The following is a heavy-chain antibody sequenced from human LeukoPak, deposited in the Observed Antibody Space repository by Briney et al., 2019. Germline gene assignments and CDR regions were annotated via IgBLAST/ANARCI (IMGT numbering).Heavy chain of an antibody. CDR3: AKDAKPYYYDSSGYYYAGAFDI. Sequence: GRALRLSCAASGFTFSRYAMSWVRQAPGKGLEWVSASSGSGGSTYYADSVKGRFTISRDNSKNTLHLQMNSLRAEDTAVYYCAKDAKPYYYDSSGYYYAGAFDIWGQGTMVTVSS. J-gene: IGHJ3*02. CDR1: GFTFSRYA. D-gene: IGHD3-22*01. CDR2: SSGSGGST. V-gene: IGHV3-23*01.